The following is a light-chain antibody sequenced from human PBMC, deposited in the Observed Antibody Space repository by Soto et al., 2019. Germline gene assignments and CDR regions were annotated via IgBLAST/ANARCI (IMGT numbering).Light chain of an antibody. CDR2: GAS. CDR1: QSVLKN. Sequence: EITMTQSPAILSVSPGERATLSCRASQSVLKNLAWFQQKPGQAPRLLILGASSRATGIPAGFSGSGSGTDFTLNISSVESEDFAVYYCQQYNNRPYTFGQGTKLEI. V-gene: IGKV3-15*01. J-gene: IGKJ2*01. CDR3: QQYNNRPYT.